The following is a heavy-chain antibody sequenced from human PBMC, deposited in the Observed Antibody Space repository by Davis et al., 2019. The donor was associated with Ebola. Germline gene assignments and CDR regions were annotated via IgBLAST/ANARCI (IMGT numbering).Heavy chain of an antibody. V-gene: IGHV3-7*01. CDR2: IKQDGSEK. J-gene: IGHJ4*02. CDR3: ARFQRWQLDY. D-gene: IGHD4-23*01. CDR1: GFAFSNYW. Sequence: GESLKISCAASGFAFSNYWMSWVRQAPGKGLEWVANIKQDGSEKYYVDSMKGRFTIFRDNAKKSLYLQINSLRADDTAVYYCARFQRWQLDYWGQGTLVTVTS.